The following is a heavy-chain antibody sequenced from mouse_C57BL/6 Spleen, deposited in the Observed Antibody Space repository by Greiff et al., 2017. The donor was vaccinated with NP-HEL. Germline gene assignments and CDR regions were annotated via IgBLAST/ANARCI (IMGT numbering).Heavy chain of an antibody. Sequence: EVKLVESGGDLVKPGGSLKLSCAASGFTFSSYGMSWVRQTPDKRLEWVATISSGGSYTYYPDSVKGRFTISRDNAKNTLYLQMSSLKSEDTAMYYCARLYSNYPFAYWGQGTLVTVSA. CDR3: ARLYSNYPFAY. V-gene: IGHV5-6*02. D-gene: IGHD2-5*01. J-gene: IGHJ3*01. CDR2: ISSGGSYT. CDR1: GFTFSSYG.